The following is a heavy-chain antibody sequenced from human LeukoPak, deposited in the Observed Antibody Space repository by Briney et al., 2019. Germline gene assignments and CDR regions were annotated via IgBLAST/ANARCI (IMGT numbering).Heavy chain of an antibody. V-gene: IGHV1-69*05. Sequence: ASVTVSCKASGGTFSSYAISWVRQAPGQGLEWMGGIIPIFGTANYAQRFQGRVTITTDESTSTAYMELSSLRSEDTAVYYCARGDYGGNSYYYMDVWGKGTTVTVSS. CDR1: GGTFSSYA. D-gene: IGHD4-23*01. CDR3: ARGDYGGNSYYYMDV. CDR2: IIPIFGTA. J-gene: IGHJ6*03.